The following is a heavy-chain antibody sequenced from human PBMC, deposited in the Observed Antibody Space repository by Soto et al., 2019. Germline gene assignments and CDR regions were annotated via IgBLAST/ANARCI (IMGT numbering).Heavy chain of an antibody. CDR1: GFTFSNAW. V-gene: IGHV3-15*07. D-gene: IGHD3-10*01. CDR3: TTGPPQLLWFGELLDGMDV. CDR2: IKSKTDGGTT. J-gene: IGHJ6*02. Sequence: GGSLRLSCAASGFTFSNAWMNWVRQAPGKGLEWVGRIKSKTDGGTTDYAAPVKGRFTISRDDSKNTLYLQMNSLKTEDTAVYYCTTGPPQLLWFGELLDGMDVWGQGTTVTVSS.